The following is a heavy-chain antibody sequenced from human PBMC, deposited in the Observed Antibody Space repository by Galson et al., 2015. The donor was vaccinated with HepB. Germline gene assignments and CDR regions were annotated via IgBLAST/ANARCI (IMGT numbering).Heavy chain of an antibody. D-gene: IGHD3-16*01. Sequence: SLRLSCAASGFTFSNAWMSWVRQAPGRGLEWVGPIKSKTDGGTTDYAAPVRGRFTISRDDSKATLYLQMNSLKTEDTAVYYCTIPRLTLGELITNYWGQGTLVTVSS. CDR1: GFTFSNAW. V-gene: IGHV3-15*01. J-gene: IGHJ4*02. CDR3: TIPRLTLGELITNY. CDR2: IKSKTDGGTT.